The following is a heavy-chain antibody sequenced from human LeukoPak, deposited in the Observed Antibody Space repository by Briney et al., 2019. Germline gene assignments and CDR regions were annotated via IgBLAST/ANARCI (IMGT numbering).Heavy chain of an antibody. D-gene: IGHD6-6*01. CDR1: GFTFSDYY. J-gene: IGHJ4*02. V-gene: IGHV3-11*01. Sequence: GGSLRLSCAASGFTFSDYYMSWIRQAPGKGLEWISFISSSGNTIYYADSVKGRFTISRDNARNSLYLQINSLRAEDTAVYYCARERAIASLRPYYFDYWGQGTPVTVSS. CDR3: ARERAIASLRPYYFDY. CDR2: ISSSGNTI.